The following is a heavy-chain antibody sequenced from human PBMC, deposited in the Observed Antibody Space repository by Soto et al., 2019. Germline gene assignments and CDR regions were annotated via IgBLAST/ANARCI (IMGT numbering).Heavy chain of an antibody. CDR2: IYSGGST. D-gene: IGHD4-4*01. J-gene: IGHJ6*02. Sequence: SGGSLRLSCAASGFTVSSNYMSWVRQAPGKGLEWVSVIYSGGSTYYADSVKGRFTISRDNSKNSVFLQMNSLRVEDTAVYLCARDSNNRQKGMDVWGHGTTVTVSS. CDR3: ARDSNNRQKGMDV. CDR1: GFTVSSNY. V-gene: IGHV3-53*01.